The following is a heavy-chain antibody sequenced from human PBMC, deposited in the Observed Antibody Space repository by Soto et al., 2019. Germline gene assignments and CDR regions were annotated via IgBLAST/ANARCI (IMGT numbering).Heavy chain of an antibody. CDR2: SYYSGST. D-gene: IGHD5-12*01. CDR3: ARDHRDGYNSGLDY. V-gene: IGHV4-59*01. J-gene: IGHJ4*02. CDR1: GGSISSYY. Sequence: SETLSLTCTVSGGSISSYYWSWIRQPPGQGLGWIGDSYYSGSTNYNPSLKSRGTISVDTSKKQFSLKLSSATAADTAVYYCARDHRDGYNSGLDYWGQGTLVTVSS.